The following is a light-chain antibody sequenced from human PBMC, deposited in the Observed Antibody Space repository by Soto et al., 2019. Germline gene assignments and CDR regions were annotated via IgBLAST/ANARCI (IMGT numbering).Light chain of an antibody. Sequence: QSVLTQPASVSGSPGQSITISCTGTSHDIGGYKYVSWYQQHPGKAPKLMISEVTNRPSGVSDRFSGSKSGNTASLTISGLQAEDEADYYCSSFTSRFTFVFGTGTKVTIL. V-gene: IGLV2-14*01. CDR1: SHDIGGYKY. CDR3: SSFTSRFTFV. J-gene: IGLJ1*01. CDR2: EVT.